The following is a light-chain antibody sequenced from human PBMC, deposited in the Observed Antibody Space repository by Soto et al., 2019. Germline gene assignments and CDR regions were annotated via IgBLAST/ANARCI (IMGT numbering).Light chain of an antibody. CDR3: QQYKAYAYT. CDR1: QSLTIW. J-gene: IGKJ2*01. CDR2: KAS. Sequence: DIEMTQSPSTLSASVGDRVTITCRATQSLTIWLAWYQQKPGKAPKLLISKASSLESGVPSRFSGSGSGTEFSLTISSLQPDDFATYYCQQYKAYAYTFGQGTKLELK. V-gene: IGKV1-5*03.